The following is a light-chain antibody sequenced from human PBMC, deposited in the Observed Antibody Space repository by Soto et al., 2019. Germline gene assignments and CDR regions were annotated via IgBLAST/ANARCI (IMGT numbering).Light chain of an antibody. CDR2: DVS. CDR3: SSYTTSSTPHYV. J-gene: IGLJ1*01. Sequence: QSVLTQPASVSGSPGQSITISCTGTSSDVGGYNSVSWYHHHPGKAPKLMIFDVSDRPSGVSSRFSGSKSGNTASLTISGLQAEDEADYYCSSYTTSSTPHYVFGPGTKVTVL. V-gene: IGLV2-14*03. CDR1: SSDVGGYNS.